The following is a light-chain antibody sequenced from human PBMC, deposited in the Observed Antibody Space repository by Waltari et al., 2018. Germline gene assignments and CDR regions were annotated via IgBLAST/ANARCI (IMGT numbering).Light chain of an antibody. Sequence: QSALTQPASVSGSPGQSITISCTGTSSDIGGYNYVSWYQQHPGKAPEIIIFEVTNRPPGVSPRFSGSKSANTASLTISALQADDEADYYCSSYSYSSGTLVIFGGGTRLTVL. V-gene: IGLV2-14*01. CDR3: SSYSYSSGTLVI. J-gene: IGLJ2*01. CDR1: SSDIGGYNY. CDR2: EVT.